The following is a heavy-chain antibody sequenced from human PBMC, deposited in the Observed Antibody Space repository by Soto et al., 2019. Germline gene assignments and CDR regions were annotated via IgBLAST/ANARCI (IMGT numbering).Heavy chain of an antibody. Sequence: EVQLVESGGGLVQPGGSLRLSCAASGFTFSSSWMHWVRQAPGKGLVWVSRINSDASRTNYADSMKGRFTISRDNAKNTLYLQMNSLRVEDTALYYCARGPTGWYGYDYWGQGTLVTVSS. D-gene: IGHD6-19*01. J-gene: IGHJ4*02. CDR3: ARGPTGWYGYDY. V-gene: IGHV3-74*01. CDR1: GFTFSSSW. CDR2: INSDASRT.